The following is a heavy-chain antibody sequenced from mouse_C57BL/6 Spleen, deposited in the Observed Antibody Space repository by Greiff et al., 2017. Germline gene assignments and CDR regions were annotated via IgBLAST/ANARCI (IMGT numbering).Heavy chain of an antibody. Sequence: VQLQQSGAELVKPGASVKISCKASGYAFSSYWMNWVKQRPGKGLEWIGQIYPGDGDTNYNGKFKGKATLTADKSSSTAYMQLSSLTSEDSAVYFCARWAAVVHFDYWGQGTTLTVSS. J-gene: IGHJ2*01. CDR1: GYAFSSYW. D-gene: IGHD1-1*01. V-gene: IGHV1-80*01. CDR3: ARWAAVVHFDY. CDR2: IYPGDGDT.